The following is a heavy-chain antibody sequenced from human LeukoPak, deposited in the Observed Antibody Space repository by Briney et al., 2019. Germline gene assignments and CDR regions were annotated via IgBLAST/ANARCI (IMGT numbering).Heavy chain of an antibody. CDR3: AKDATRVRTWMQKTATYMDV. J-gene: IGHJ6*03. V-gene: IGHV3-30*02. Sequence: GRSLRLSCAASGFTFSSYGMQWVRQAPGKGREWVAFIRYDGSNKYYADSVKGRFTISRDNSKNTLYLQMNSLRAEDTAVYYCAKDATRVRTWMQKTATYMDVWGKGSTVTISS. D-gene: IGHD5-18*01. CDR1: GFTFSSYG. CDR2: IRYDGSNK.